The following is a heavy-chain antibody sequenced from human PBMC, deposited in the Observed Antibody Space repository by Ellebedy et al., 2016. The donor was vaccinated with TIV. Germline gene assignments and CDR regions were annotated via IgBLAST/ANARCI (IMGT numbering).Heavy chain of an antibody. D-gene: IGHD3-10*01. CDR1: GESFSGYY. CDR3: ARVRRELLWFAASQYFFDY. J-gene: IGHJ4*02. V-gene: IGHV4-34*01. Sequence: SETLSLTCAVYGESFSGYYWSWIRQPPGKGLDWIGEVSHSGSTTYNPSLKSRVTISVDTSKNQFSLKLSSVTAADTAVYYCARVRRELLWFAASQYFFDYWGQGTLVTVSS. CDR2: VSHSGST.